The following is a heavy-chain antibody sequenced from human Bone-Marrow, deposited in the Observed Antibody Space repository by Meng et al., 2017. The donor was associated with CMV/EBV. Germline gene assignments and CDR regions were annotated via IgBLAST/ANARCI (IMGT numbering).Heavy chain of an antibody. CDR2: IVVGSGDT. J-gene: IGHJ5*02. Sequence: SVKVSCKASGFTFTSSAVQWVRQARGQRLEWIGWIVVGSGDTNYVQKFQERVTITTDESTSTAYMELSSLRSEDTAMYYCARGERYQFGSGEYNWFDPWGQGTLVTVSS. CDR1: GFTFTSSA. V-gene: IGHV1-58*01. CDR3: ARGERYQFGSGEYNWFDP. D-gene: IGHD3-10*01.